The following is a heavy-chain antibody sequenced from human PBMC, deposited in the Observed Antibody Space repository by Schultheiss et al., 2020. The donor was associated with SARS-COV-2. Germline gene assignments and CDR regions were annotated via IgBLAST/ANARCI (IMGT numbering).Heavy chain of an antibody. CDR3: ASRSGDYDYYFDY. Sequence: SETLSLTCAVYGGSFSGYYWSWIRQPPGKGLEWIGSIYYSGSTNYNPSLKSRVTISVDTSKNQFSLKLSSVTAADTAVYYCASRSGDYDYYFDYWGQGTLVTVSS. CDR1: GGSFSGYY. V-gene: IGHV4-59*08. J-gene: IGHJ4*02. D-gene: IGHD4-17*01. CDR2: IYYSGST.